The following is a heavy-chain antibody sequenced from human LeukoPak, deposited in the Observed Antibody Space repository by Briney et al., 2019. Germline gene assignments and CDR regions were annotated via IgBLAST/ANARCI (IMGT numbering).Heavy chain of an antibody. J-gene: IGHJ4*02. D-gene: IGHD3-10*01. CDR2: ISGDGGST. Sequence: GGSLRLSCAASGFTFDDYAMRWVRQAPGKGLEWVSLISGDGGSTYYADSVKGRFTISRDNSKNSLYLQMNSLRTEDTALYYCAKDKYGNAFLWFGELAFWGQGTLVTVSS. CDR3: AKDKYGNAFLWFGELAF. V-gene: IGHV3-43*02. CDR1: GFTFDDYA.